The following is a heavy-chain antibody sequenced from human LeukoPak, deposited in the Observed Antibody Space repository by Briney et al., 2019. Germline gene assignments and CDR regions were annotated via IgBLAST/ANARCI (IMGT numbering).Heavy chain of an antibody. CDR2: IYYSGST. CDR3: ARVSNPTALDY. D-gene: IGHD2/OR15-2a*01. CDR1: GGSISSYY. Sequence: QSSETLSLTCTVSGGSISSYYWSWIRQPPGKGLEWIGYIYYSGSTNYNPSLKSRVTISVDTSKNQFSLKLSSVTAADTAVYYCARVSNPTALDYWGQGTLVTVSS. V-gene: IGHV4-59*12. J-gene: IGHJ4*02.